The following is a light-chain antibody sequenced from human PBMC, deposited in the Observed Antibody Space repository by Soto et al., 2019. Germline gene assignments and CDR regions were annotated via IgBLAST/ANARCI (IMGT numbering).Light chain of an antibody. CDR1: SSDVGSHNL. Sequence: QSALTQPASVSGSPGQSINISLTGTSSDVGSHNLVSWYQQHPGQAPKLMIYEVSKRPLGVSARFSASKSGNTASLTISWLKAEDEADYYCCSYGGSRAVFGGGTQLTVL. J-gene: IGLJ7*01. CDR2: EVS. CDR3: CSYGGSRAV. V-gene: IGLV2-23*02.